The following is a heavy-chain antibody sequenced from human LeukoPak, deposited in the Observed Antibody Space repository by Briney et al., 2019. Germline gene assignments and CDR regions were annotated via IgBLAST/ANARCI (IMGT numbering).Heavy chain of an antibody. D-gene: IGHD6-19*01. CDR1: GGTFSSYA. CDR2: IIPILGIA. J-gene: IGHJ4*02. V-gene: IGHV1-69*04. CDR3: ARDALLFQAVADY. Sequence: GSSVKVSCKASGGTFSSYAISWVRQAPGQGLEWMGRIIPILGIANYAQKFQGRVTITADKSTSTAYMELSSLRSEDTAVYYCARDALLFQAVADYWGQGTLVTVSS.